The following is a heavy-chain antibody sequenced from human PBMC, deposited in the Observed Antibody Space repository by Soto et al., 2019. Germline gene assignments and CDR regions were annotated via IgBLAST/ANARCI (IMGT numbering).Heavy chain of an antibody. D-gene: IGHD3-10*01. CDR2: IVVGSGNT. CDR3: AADLYYYGSGTPQFDP. V-gene: IGHV1-58*02. Sequence: SVKVSFKAAGFTFTISAMQWVRQARGQLHEWIGWIVVGSGNTNYAQKFQERVTITRDMSTSTAYMELSSLRSEDTAVYYCAADLYYYGSGTPQFDPWGQGTLVTVSS. J-gene: IGHJ5*02. CDR1: GFTFTISA.